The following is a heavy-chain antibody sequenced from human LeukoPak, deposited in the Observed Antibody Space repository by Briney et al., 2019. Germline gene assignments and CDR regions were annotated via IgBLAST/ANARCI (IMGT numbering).Heavy chain of an antibody. D-gene: IGHD3-3*01. CDR2: IHTSGST. V-gene: IGHV4-4*07. Sequence: SETLSLTCTISGGSISGYFWSRIRQPAGKGLEWIGRIHTSGSTNYNPSLKSRVTMSVDTPNNQISLKLSSMTAADTAVYYCASVLFWESNYYIDYWGQGTLVTVSS. J-gene: IGHJ4*02. CDR3: ASVLFWESNYYIDY. CDR1: GGSISGYF.